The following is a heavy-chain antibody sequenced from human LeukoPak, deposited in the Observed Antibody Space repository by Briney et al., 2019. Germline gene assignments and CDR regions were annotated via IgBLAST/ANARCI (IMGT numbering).Heavy chain of an antibody. CDR2: ISYDGSNK. V-gene: IGHV3-30*18. J-gene: IGHJ6*02. Sequence: GGSLRLSCAASGFTFSSYGMHWVRQAPGKGLEWVAVISYDGSNKYYADSVKGRFTISRDNSKNTLYLQMNSLRDEDTAVYYCAKSVDIILTSQGGMDVWGQGTTVTVSS. D-gene: IGHD2-8*01. CDR3: AKSVDIILTSQGGMDV. CDR1: GFTFSSYG.